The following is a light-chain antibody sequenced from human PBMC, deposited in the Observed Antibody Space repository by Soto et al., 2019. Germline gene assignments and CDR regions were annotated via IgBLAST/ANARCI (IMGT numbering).Light chain of an antibody. J-gene: IGLJ3*02. V-gene: IGLV1-40*01. Sequence: QSVLTHPPSVSGAPGQRVANSCTGSSSNIGAGYDVHWYRQLPGTAPKLLIYANSNRPSGVPDRFSGSKSGTSASLAITGLQAEDEADYYCQSYDSSLSVGVFGGGTKLTVL. CDR1: SSNIGAGYD. CDR2: ANS. CDR3: QSYDSSLSVGV.